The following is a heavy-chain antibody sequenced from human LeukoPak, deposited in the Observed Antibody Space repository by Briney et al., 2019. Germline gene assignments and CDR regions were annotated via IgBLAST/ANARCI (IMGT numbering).Heavy chain of an antibody. D-gene: IGHD6-13*01. CDR2: TWSDGSNK. J-gene: IGHJ4*02. CDR3: ARDISQQLGPGFDY. V-gene: IGHV3-33*01. Sequence: GRSLRLSCAASGFTISTYAMHWVRQAPGKGLEWVAATWSDGSNKYYADSVKGRFTISRDNSKNTLYLQMNSLRAEDTAVYYCARDISQQLGPGFDYWGQGTLVTVSS. CDR1: GFTISTYA.